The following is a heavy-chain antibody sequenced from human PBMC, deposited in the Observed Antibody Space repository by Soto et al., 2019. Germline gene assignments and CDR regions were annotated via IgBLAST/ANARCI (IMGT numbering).Heavy chain of an antibody. J-gene: IGHJ5*02. D-gene: IGHD5-18*01. CDR2: IYYSGST. CDR1: GGSISSSSYY. CDR3: ARALVGGQLWLNWFDP. Sequence: SETLSLTCTVSGGSISSSSYYWGWIRQPPGKGLEWIGYIYYSGSTNNNPSLKSRVTISVDTSKNQFSLKLSSVTAADTAVYYCARALVGGQLWLNWFDPWGQGTLVTVSS. V-gene: IGHV4-61*05.